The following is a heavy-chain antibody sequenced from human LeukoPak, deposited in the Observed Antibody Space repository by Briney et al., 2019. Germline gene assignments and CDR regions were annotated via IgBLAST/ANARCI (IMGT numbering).Heavy chain of an antibody. CDR2: ISYDGTKI. J-gene: IGHJ4*01. CDR3: AKDRPGILGQ. Sequence: GGSLRLSCAASGFTLSDYGMHWVRQAPGKGLEWVAVISYDGTKISYADSVKGRFTISRDKSRNTLYLQMNSLRTEDTAVFYCAKDRPGILGQWGHATLVTVSS. CDR1: GFTLSDYG. D-gene: IGHD3-10*01. V-gene: IGHV3-30*18.